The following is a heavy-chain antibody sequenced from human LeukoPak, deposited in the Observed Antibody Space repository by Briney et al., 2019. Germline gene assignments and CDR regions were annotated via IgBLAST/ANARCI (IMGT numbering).Heavy chain of an antibody. J-gene: IGHJ4*02. CDR1: GGSFNGYY. CDR3: ARVRGFSGCTAAHSY. D-gene: IGHD3-22*01. V-gene: IGHV4-34*01. CDR2: IKHTGST. Sequence: SETLSLTCAVYGGSFNGYYWSGIRQPPGKGLEWIGEIKHTGSTNYNPSLKSRVTISVDTSKLQFSLRLSSVTAADTAVYYCARVRGFSGCTAAHSYWGQGILVSVSS.